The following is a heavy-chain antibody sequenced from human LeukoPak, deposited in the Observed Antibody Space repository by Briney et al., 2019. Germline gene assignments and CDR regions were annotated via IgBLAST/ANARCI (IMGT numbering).Heavy chain of an antibody. Sequence: GGSLRLSCAASGFTFSSYAMGWVRQAPGKGLEWVSAISGSGGSTYCADSVKGRFTISRDNSKNTLYLQMNSLRAEDTAEYYCAKGGICSGGSCYKGSFDYWGQGTLVTVSS. CDR2: ISGSGGST. D-gene: IGHD2-15*01. J-gene: IGHJ4*02. CDR3: AKGGICSGGSCYKGSFDY. CDR1: GFTFSSYA. V-gene: IGHV3-23*01.